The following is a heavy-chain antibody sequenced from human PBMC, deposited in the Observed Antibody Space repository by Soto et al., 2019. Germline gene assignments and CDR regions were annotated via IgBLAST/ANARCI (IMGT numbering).Heavy chain of an antibody. CDR2: ISGSGGST. V-gene: IGHV3-23*01. CDR1: GFTFSSYA. Sequence: GGSLRLSCAASGFTFSSYAMSWVRQAPGKGLEWVSAISGSGGSTYYAESVKGRFTISRDNSKNTLYLQMNSLRAEDTAVYYCAKDSDYDFWSGYYKDYFDYWGQGTLVTVSS. J-gene: IGHJ4*02. D-gene: IGHD3-3*01. CDR3: AKDSDYDFWSGYYKDYFDY.